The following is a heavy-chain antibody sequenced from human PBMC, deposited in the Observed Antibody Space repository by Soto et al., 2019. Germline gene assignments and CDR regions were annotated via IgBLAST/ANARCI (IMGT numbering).Heavy chain of an antibody. V-gene: IGHV3-11*01. CDR1: GIVFSDY. J-gene: IGHJ5*02. Sequence: QVQLVESGGGLVKPGGSLRLSCAASGIVFSDYMSWVRQAPGKGLERLSYISGSGRTIYSADSVKGQFTISRDNATNSLYLQMNNVRTEDTAVYYCARLPFPWGWFDPWGQGTLVTVSS. D-gene: IGHD3-16*01. CDR2: ISGSGRTI. CDR3: ARLPFPWGWFDP.